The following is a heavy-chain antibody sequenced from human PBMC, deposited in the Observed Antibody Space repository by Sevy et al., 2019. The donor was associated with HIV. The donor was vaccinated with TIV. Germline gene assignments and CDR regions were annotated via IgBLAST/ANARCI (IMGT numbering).Heavy chain of an antibody. CDR1: GFTFSSYW. J-gene: IGHJ3*02. CDR2: INSDGSST. Sequence: GGSLRLSCAASGFTFSSYWMHWVRQAPGKGLVWVSRINSDGSSTLYADSVKGRFTISRDNAKNTLYLQMNSLRADATAVYYCARRTLGGWELLGSFDIWGQGTMVTVSS. D-gene: IGHD2-15*01. V-gene: IGHV3-74*01. CDR3: ARRTLGGWELLGSFDI.